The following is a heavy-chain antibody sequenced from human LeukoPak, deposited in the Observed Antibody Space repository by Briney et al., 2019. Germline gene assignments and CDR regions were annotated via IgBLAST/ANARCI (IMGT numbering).Heavy chain of an antibody. J-gene: IGHJ3*02. CDR2: INHSGST. CDR1: GGSFSGYY. V-gene: IGHV4-34*01. Sequence: PSETLSPTCAVYGGSFSGYYWSWIRQPPGKGLEWIGEINHSGSTNYNPSLKSRVTISVDTSKNQFSLKLSSVTAADTAVYYCARGPLPNYYGSGSKDAFDIWGQGTMVTVSS. D-gene: IGHD3-10*01. CDR3: ARGPLPNYYGSGSKDAFDI.